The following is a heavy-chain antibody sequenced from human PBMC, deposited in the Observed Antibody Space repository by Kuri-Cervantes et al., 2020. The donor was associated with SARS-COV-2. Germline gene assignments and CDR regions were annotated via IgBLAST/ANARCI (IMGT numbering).Heavy chain of an antibody. CDR1: GLTVRSNY. J-gene: IGHJ6*02. CDR2: IYSGGST. Sequence: GGFLRLSCAASGLTVRSNYMSWVRQAPGKGLEWVSVIYSGGSTYYADSVKGRFTISRDSSKNMLYLQMNSLRAEDTAVYYCARERYGDYVSPYQYYGMDVWGQGTTVTVSS. V-gene: IGHV3-53*01. D-gene: IGHD4-17*01. CDR3: ARERYGDYVSPYQYYGMDV.